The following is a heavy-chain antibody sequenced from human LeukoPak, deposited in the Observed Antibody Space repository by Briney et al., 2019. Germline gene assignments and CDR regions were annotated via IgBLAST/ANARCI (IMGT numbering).Heavy chain of an antibody. V-gene: IGHV4-31*03. CDR1: GGSISSGGYY. D-gene: IGHD2-2*01. CDR3: ATGYCSSTSCPHNGFDP. CDR2: IYYSGST. Sequence: SQTLSLTCTVSGGSISSGGYYWSWIRQHPGKGLEWIGYIYYSGSTYYNPSLKSRVTISVDTSKNQFSLKLSSVTAADTAVYYGATGYCSSTSCPHNGFDPWGQGTLVTVSS. J-gene: IGHJ5*02.